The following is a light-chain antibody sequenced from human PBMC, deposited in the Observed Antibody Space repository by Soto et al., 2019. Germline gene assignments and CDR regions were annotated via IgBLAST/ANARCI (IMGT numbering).Light chain of an antibody. Sequence: DIQVTRSPSALSASVLGRVTISFQASQDISDVLNWYQQQPGKAPKVLIYDASKLQTGVPSRFSGRGSGKDFTFTISSLQPDDSGTYYCQQFYDLPITFGQGTRLEI. J-gene: IGKJ5*01. CDR3: QQFYDLPIT. CDR1: QDISDV. V-gene: IGKV1-33*01. CDR2: DAS.